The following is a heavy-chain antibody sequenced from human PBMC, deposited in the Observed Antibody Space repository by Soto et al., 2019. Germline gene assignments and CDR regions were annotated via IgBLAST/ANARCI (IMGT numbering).Heavy chain of an antibody. Sequence: EVQLVESGGGLVQPGGSLRLSCAASGFTFSTYWMYWVRQAPGKGLVWVSRTNSDGSDTSYADSVRGRLTISRENAKNTLYLQMNSLRAEDTAVYYCARDRGWSLFDQWGQGTLGTVSS. J-gene: IGHJ4*02. CDR2: TNSDGSDT. D-gene: IGHD6-19*01. CDR1: GFTFSTYW. CDR3: ARDRGWSLFDQ. V-gene: IGHV3-74*01.